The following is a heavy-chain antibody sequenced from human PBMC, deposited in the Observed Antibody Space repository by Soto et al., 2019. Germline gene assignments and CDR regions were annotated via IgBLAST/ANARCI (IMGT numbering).Heavy chain of an antibody. V-gene: IGHV1-8*01. J-gene: IGHJ4*02. CDR1: GYTITNYD. CDR3: VKVSRRGSAIDFDY. D-gene: IGHD3-10*01. Sequence: QVQLVQSGAEVKKPGASVKVSCKASGYTITNYDMNWVRQATGQGLEWLGWMNPNSGDTGYAQKFQGRVTMTRDTSITTAYMELSSLRSEDTAVYYCVKVSRRGSAIDFDYWGQGTLVTVSS. CDR2: MNPNSGDT.